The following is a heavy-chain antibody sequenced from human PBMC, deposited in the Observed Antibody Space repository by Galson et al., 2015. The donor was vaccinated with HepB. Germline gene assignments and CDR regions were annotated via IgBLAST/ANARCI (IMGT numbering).Heavy chain of an antibody. D-gene: IGHD1-26*01. CDR2: ISPILGIA. J-gene: IGHJ4*02. CDR1: GGTFSSYT. Sequence: SVKVSCKASGGTFSSYTISWVRQAPGQGLEWMGRISPILGIANYAQKFQGRVTITADKSTSTAYMELSSLRSEDTAVYYCARDRGRIVGATFPFDYWGQGTLVTVSS. CDR3: ARDRGRIVGATFPFDY. V-gene: IGHV1-69*04.